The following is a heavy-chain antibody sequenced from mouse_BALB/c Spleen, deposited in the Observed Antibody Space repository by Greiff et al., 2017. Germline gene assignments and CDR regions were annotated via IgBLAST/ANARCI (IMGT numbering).Heavy chain of an antibody. CDR2: ISSGGST. CDR3: ARGPYDYDDAMDY. J-gene: IGHJ4*01. CDR1: GFTFSSYA. Sequence: EVQLVESGGGLVKPGGSLKLSCAASGFTFSSYAMSWVRQTPEKRLEWVASISSGGSTYYPDSVKGRFTISRDNARNILYLQMSSLRSEDTAMYYCARGPYDYDDAMDYWGQGTSVTVSS. D-gene: IGHD2-4*01. V-gene: IGHV5-6-5*01.